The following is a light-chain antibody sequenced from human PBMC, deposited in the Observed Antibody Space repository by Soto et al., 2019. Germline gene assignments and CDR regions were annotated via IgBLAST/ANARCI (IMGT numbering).Light chain of an antibody. CDR2: SAS. J-gene: IGKJ2*01. CDR1: QSVSSSY. CDR3: QQYGSSPPYT. V-gene: IGKV3-20*01. Sequence: EIVLTQSPGTLSLSPGERVTLSCRASQSVSSSYLAWYQQKPGQAPRLLIYSASSRATGIPDRFSASGSGTDLTLTISRLEPEDFAVYYCQQYGSSPPYTFGQGTKLEIK.